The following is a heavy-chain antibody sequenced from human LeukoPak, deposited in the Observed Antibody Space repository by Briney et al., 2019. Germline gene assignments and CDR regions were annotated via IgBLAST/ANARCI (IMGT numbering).Heavy chain of an antibody. CDR2: IYYSGST. J-gene: IGHJ6*03. V-gene: IGHV4-61*05. CDR3: ARGGGTGYYYYYMDV. CDR1: GGPISSSSYY. D-gene: IGHD3-16*01. Sequence: SETLSLTCTVSGGPISSSSYYWGWIRQPPGKGLEWIGYIYYSGSTNYNPSLKSRVTISVDTSKNQFSLKLSSVTAADTAVYYCARGGGTGYYYYYMDVWGKGTTVTISS.